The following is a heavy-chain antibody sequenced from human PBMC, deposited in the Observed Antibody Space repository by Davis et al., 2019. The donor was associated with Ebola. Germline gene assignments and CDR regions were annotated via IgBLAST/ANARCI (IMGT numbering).Heavy chain of an antibody. CDR3: MTDPNWRSGS. Sequence: GESLKISCEASGFSFTNYAMNWVRQGPGQGLEWVSGISGAGYNTYHADSVKGRFTISRDNSKNTLYLQMNSLSADDTAVYYCMTDPNWRSGSWGQGTLVIVSS. CDR2: ISGAGYNT. D-gene: IGHD1-20*01. V-gene: IGHV3-23*01. J-gene: IGHJ4*02. CDR1: GFSFTNYA.